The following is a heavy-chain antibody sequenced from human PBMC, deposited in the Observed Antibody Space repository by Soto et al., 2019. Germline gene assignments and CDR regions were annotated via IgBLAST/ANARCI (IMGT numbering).Heavy chain of an antibody. J-gene: IGHJ4*02. V-gene: IGHV5-51*01. CDR3: ASGVVSTRTFDY. CDR2: IYPSDSDT. Sequence: LGESLKISCKGSGYNFAGYWIAWVRQMPGKGLELMGIIYPSDSDTRYRPSFQGQVTISADKSISSSYLQWSSLRASDTAMYYCASGVVSTRTFDYWGQENPVTVTS. D-gene: IGHD3-22*01. CDR1: GYNFAGYW.